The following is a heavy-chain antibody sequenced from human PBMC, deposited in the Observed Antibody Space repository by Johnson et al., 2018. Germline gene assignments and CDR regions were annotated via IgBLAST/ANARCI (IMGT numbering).Heavy chain of an antibody. D-gene: IGHD3-3*01. Sequence: VQLQESGGGLVQSGGSLKLSCAVSGFTFGDSAIHWVRQASGKGLEWVGRVTGKTNSYATQYAASVKGRFTISRDDSKGTAYRKRNSRKTEDTAIYYCCSYTHTYYFYGMDVWGQGTTVTVSS. CDR3: CSYTHTYYFYGMDV. J-gene: IGHJ6*02. CDR1: GFTFGDSA. V-gene: IGHV3-73*02. CDR2: VTGKTNSYAT.